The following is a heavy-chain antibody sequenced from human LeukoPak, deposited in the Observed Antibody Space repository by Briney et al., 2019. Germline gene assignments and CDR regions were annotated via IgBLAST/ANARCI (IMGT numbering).Heavy chain of an antibody. D-gene: IGHD3-10*01. CDR2: ISSNGGST. CDR3: VKPPHYYGSGSSGDY. Sequence: GGSLRLSCSASGFTFSSYAMHWVRQAPGKGLEYVSAISSNGGSTYYADSVKGRFTISRDNSNNTLYLQMSSLRAEDTAVYYCVKPPHYYGSGSSGDYWGQGTLVTVSS. V-gene: IGHV3-64D*06. CDR1: GFTFSSYA. J-gene: IGHJ4*02.